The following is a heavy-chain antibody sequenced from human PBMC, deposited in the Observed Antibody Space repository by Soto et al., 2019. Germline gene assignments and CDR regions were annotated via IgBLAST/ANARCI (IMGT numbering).Heavy chain of an antibody. Sequence: ASVKVSCKASGYTFTSYAMHWVRQAPGQRLEWMGWINAGNGNTKYSQKFQGRVTITRDTSASTAYMELSSLRSEDTAVYYCAREEITIFGVVITSFGYWGQGTLVTVS. D-gene: IGHD3-3*01. CDR2: INAGNGNT. CDR1: GYTFTSYA. V-gene: IGHV1-3*01. J-gene: IGHJ4*02. CDR3: AREEITIFGVVITSFGY.